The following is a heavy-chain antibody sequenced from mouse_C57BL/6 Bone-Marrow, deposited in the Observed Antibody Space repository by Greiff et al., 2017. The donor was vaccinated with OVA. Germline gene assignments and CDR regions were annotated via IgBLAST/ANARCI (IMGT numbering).Heavy chain of an antibody. CDR2: INYDGSST. CDR3: AREEDSNTAMDY. J-gene: IGHJ4*01. V-gene: IGHV5-16*01. Sequence: EVMLVESEGGLVQPGSSMKLSCTASGFTFSDYYMAWVRQVPEKGLEWVANINYDGSSTYYLDSLKSRFIISRDNAKDILYLKMSSLEFEDTATYDCAREEDSNTAMDYWGQGTSVTVSS. CDR1: GFTFSDYY. D-gene: IGHD2-5*01.